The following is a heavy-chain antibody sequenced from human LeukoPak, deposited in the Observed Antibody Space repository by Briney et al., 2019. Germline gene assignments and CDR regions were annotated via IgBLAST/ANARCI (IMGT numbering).Heavy chain of an antibody. CDR2: IYPGDSDT. V-gene: IGHV5-51*01. CDR3: ARLGLAYCGGDCYYYYFDY. CDR1: GYSFTSYW. Sequence: GESLKISCKGSGYSFTSYWIGWVRQLPGKGLEWMGIIYPGDSDTRYSPSFQGQVTVSADKSISTAYLQWSSLKASDTAMYYCARLGLAYCGGDCYYYYFDYWGQGTLVTVSS. J-gene: IGHJ4*02. D-gene: IGHD2-21*02.